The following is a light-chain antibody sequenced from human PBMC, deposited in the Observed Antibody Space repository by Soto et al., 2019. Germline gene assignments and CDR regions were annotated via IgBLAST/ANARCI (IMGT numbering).Light chain of an antibody. V-gene: IGLV2-14*01. CDR2: EVN. CDR1: SSDIGGYNY. J-gene: IGLJ2*01. Sequence: QSALTQPASVSGSPGQSITISCTGTSSDIGGYNYVSWYQQHPGKAPKLMIYEVNNRPSGVSNRFSGSKSGNTASLTISGLQADDEADYYCSSYTTSTTLIVFGGGTKVTVL. CDR3: SSYTTSTTLIV.